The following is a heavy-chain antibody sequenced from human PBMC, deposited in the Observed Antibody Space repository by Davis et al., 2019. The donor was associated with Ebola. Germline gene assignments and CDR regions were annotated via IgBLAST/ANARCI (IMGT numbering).Heavy chain of an antibody. Sequence: PGGSLRLSCVASGFTVSSNYMSWVRQAPGKGLEWVSVVYSGGSTYYADSVKGRFTISRDNSKNTLYLQMKSLRAEDTAVYYCVAVQSGSWYCHWGQGTLVTVSS. CDR1: GFTVSSNY. CDR3: VAVQSGSWYCH. D-gene: IGHD2-15*01. V-gene: IGHV3-66*01. J-gene: IGHJ4*02. CDR2: VYSGGST.